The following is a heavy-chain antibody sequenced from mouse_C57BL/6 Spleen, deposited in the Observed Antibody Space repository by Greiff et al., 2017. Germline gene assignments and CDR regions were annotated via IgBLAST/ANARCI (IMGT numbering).Heavy chain of an antibody. J-gene: IGHJ2*01. CDR2: IYPRSGNT. D-gene: IGHD2-3*01. CDR3: ARWRVDGYLYYFGY. Sequence: VQLQQSGAELARPGASVKLSCKASGYTFTSYGISWVKQRTGQGLEWIGEIYPRSGNTYYNEKFKGKATLTADKSSSTAYMELRSLTSEDSAVYFCARWRVDGYLYYFGYWGQGTTLTVSS. CDR1: GYTFTSYG. V-gene: IGHV1-81*01.